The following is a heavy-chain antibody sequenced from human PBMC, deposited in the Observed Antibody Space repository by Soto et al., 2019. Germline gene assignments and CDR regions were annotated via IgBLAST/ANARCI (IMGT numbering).Heavy chain of an antibody. J-gene: IGHJ6*02. CDR3: ARDFTAYGGNPYYYYGMDV. CDR2: IIPIFGTA. CDR1: GGTFRTYA. Sequence: QVQLVQSGAEVKKPGSSVKVSCKTSGGTFRTYATSWVRQAPGQGLEWMGGIIPIFGTANYAQMFQDRVTITADESTSTAFLALSSMRSEDTAVYYCARDFTAYGGNPYYYYGMDVWGQGTTVTVSS. V-gene: IGHV1-69*12. D-gene: IGHD2-21*01.